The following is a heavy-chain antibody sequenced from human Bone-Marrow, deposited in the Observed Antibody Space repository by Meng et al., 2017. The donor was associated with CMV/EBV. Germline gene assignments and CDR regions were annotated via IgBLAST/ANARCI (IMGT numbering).Heavy chain of an antibody. CDR3: ALGSFDF. V-gene: IGHV1-46*02. CDR2: INPDGGDT. D-gene: IGHD3-10*01. J-gene: IGHJ4*02. CDR1: GYNVNSYD. Sequence: SVKISCKTSGYNVNSYDLHWVRQAHGQGLEWMGIINPDGGDTSYTQKFQGRLIVTMDTSTTTTHMELSDLKSEDTAVYYCALGSFDFWGQGTLVTVSS.